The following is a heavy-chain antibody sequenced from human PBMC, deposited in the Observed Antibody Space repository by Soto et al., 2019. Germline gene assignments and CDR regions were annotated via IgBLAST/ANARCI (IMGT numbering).Heavy chain of an antibody. D-gene: IGHD3-3*01. Sequence: GGSLRLSCAASGFTFITNAMSWVRQAPGMGLEFVSLISGSGNTIYYADSVKGRFTISRDNSKNTVSLQMNSLRAEDTAVYYCAKVGYDTYGYYLRSLDYWGQGTLVTVSS. V-gene: IGHV3-23*01. CDR2: ISGSGNTI. J-gene: IGHJ4*02. CDR3: AKVGYDTYGYYLRSLDY. CDR1: GFTFITNA.